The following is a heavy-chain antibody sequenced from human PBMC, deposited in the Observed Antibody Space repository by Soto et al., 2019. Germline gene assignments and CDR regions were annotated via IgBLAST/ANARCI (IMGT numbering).Heavy chain of an antibody. D-gene: IGHD6-13*01. V-gene: IGHV3-23*01. Sequence: HPGGSLRLSCAASGFTFSSYAMSWVRQAPGKGLEWVSAISCSGGSTYYADSVKGRFTISRDNSKNTLYLQMNSLRAEDTAVYYCAKGLIAAAYFDYWGQGTLVTVSS. CDR2: ISCSGGST. CDR1: GFTFSSYA. J-gene: IGHJ4*02. CDR3: AKGLIAAAYFDY.